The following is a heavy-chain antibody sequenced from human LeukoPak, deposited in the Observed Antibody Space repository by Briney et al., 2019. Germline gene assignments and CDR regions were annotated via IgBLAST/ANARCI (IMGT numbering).Heavy chain of an antibody. V-gene: IGHV3-30*18. Sequence: SGGSLRLSCAASGFTFSSYGMHWVRQAPGKGLEWVAVISYDGSNKYYADSVKGRFTISRDNSKNTLYLQMNSLRAEDTAVYYCAKGDSCSGSYSDALDIWGQGTMVTVSS. CDR2: ISYDGSNK. CDR3: AKGDSCSGSYSDALDI. CDR1: GFTFSSYG. D-gene: IGHD1-26*01. J-gene: IGHJ3*02.